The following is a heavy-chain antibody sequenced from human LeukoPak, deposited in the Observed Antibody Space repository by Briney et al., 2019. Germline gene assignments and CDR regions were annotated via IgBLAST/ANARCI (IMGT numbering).Heavy chain of an antibody. J-gene: IGHJ3*02. Sequence: ASVKVSCKASGYNFYDYGITWVRQAPGQGLEWMGGISADTGNTKYAENFQGRVTMTIDTSTNTDSMELRSLISDDTAFYFCARQGLLRGVIAAFDIWGQGTMVTVSS. CDR3: ARQGLLRGVIAAFDI. D-gene: IGHD3-10*01. V-gene: IGHV1-18*01. CDR2: ISADTGNT. CDR1: GYNFYDYG.